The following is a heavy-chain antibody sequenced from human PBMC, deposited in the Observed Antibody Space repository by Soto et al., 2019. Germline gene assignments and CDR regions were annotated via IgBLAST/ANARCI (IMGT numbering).Heavy chain of an antibody. Sequence: GGSLRLSCAASGFTFRTYGMHWVRQAPGKGLEWVAFISDDGSQKYYGDSVKGRFTISRDNSKNALSLRMISLRTEDTSVYYCAKEAPGGWHFFDTWGQGTLVTVSS. CDR3: AKEAPGGWHFFDT. D-gene: IGHD6-19*01. V-gene: IGHV3-30*18. CDR1: GFTFRTYG. CDR2: ISDDGSQK. J-gene: IGHJ4*02.